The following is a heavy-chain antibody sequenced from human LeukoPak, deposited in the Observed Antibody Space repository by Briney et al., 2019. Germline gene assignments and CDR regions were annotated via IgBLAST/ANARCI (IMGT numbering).Heavy chain of an antibody. CDR3: ARGPQLWLLQYRHPFDY. Sequence: GGTLRLSCAASGFTFSSYGMSWVRQAPGKGLEWVSAISGSGGSTYYADSVKGRFTISRDNSKNTLYLQMNSLRAEDTAVYYCARGPQLWLLQYRHPFDYWGQGTLVTVSS. V-gene: IGHV3-23*01. CDR1: GFTFSSYG. CDR2: ISGSGGST. J-gene: IGHJ4*02. D-gene: IGHD5-18*01.